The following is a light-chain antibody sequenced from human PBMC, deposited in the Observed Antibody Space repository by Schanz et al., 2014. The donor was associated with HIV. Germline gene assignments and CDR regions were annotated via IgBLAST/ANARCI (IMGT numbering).Light chain of an antibody. CDR1: QSVSSSY. Sequence: EIVLTQSPGTLSLSPGERATLSCRASQSVSSSYLAWYQKKPGQAPTLLIYAASRRASGIPDRFSGSGSGADFTLTISGLEPEDFAVYYCQQYANSVTFGGGATVEIK. V-gene: IGKV3-20*01. J-gene: IGKJ4*01. CDR2: AAS. CDR3: QQYANSVT.